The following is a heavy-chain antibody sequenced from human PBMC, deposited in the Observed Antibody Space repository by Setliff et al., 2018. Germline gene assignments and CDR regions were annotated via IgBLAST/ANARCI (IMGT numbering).Heavy chain of an antibody. CDR1: GGPFSGAS. J-gene: IGHJ4*02. CDR3: ARHDVMVRWFDY. V-gene: IGHV4-59*08. CDR2: VYHSGTA. D-gene: IGHD3-10*01. Sequence: SETLSLTCTVSGGPFSGASIWSWIRQPPGKGLEFIGYVYHSGTAKYDPSLESRATISVDTSKNQFSLRLSSVTAADTAVYYCARHDVMVRWFDYWGQGTLVTVSS.